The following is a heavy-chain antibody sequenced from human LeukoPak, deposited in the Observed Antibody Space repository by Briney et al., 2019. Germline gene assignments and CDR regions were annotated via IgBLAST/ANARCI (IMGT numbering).Heavy chain of an antibody. J-gene: IGHJ4*02. CDR1: GFTFSNAW. Sequence: GGSLRLSCAASGFTFSNAWMSWVRQAPGKGLEWVGRIKSKTDGGTTDYAAPVKGRFTISRDDSKNTLYLQMNSLRDEDTAVYYCALGMATIRVSTFFDYWGQGTLVTVSS. CDR3: ALGMATIRVSTFFDY. D-gene: IGHD5-24*01. V-gene: IGHV3-15*01. CDR2: IKSKTDGGTT.